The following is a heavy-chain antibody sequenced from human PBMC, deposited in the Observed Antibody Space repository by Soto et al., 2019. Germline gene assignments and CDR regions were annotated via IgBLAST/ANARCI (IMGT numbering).Heavy chain of an antibody. Sequence: SETLSLTCAVDCGSFIGYYWSWIRQPPGKGLEWIGEINHIGSTNYNPSLKSRVTISVDTSKNQFSLKLSSVTAADTAVYYCARVGFNWNDDYYGMDVWGQGTTVT. D-gene: IGHD1-20*01. J-gene: IGHJ6*02. CDR2: INHIGST. V-gene: IGHV4-34*01. CDR3: ARVGFNWNDDYYGMDV. CDR1: CGSFIGYY.